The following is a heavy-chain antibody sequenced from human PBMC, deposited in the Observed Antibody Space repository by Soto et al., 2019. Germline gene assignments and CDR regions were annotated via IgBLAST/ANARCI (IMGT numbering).Heavy chain of an antibody. Sequence: QLQLQESGSGLVKPSQTLSLTCAVSGGSISSGGYSWSWIRQPPGKGLVWSGYIYHSGSTYYNPSLKRRVTISVDRSKNQFSLKLSSVTAADTAVYYCARAGLGSYGGGWFDPWGQGTLVTVSS. V-gene: IGHV4-30-2*01. CDR3: ARAGLGSYGGGWFDP. CDR1: GGSISSGGYS. CDR2: IYHSGST. J-gene: IGHJ5*02. D-gene: IGHD3-16*01.